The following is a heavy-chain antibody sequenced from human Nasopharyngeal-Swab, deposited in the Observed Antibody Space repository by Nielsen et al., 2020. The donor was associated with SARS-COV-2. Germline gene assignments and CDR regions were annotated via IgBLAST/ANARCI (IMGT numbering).Heavy chain of an antibody. D-gene: IGHD5/OR15-5a*01. CDR1: GVSISSHY. J-gene: IGHJ4*02. CDR3: ARLDYSVYVDY. CDR2: IYHSGST. Sequence: SETLSLTCSVSGVSISSHYWGWIRQSPGKGLEWIRYIYHSGSTNYNPSLKSRVTISVDTSKNQFSLKLSSVTAADTAVYYCARLDYSVYVDYWGQGTLVTVSS. V-gene: IGHV4-59*08.